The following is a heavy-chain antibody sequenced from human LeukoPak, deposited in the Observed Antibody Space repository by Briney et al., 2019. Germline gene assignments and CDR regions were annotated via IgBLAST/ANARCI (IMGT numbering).Heavy chain of an antibody. CDR3: ARDPGRDYGEGVDLFDP. CDR1: GGSISSGGYY. Sequence: SETLSLTCTVSGGSISSGGYYWSWIRQHPGTGLEWIGYIYYSGSTYYNPSLKSRVTISVDTSKNQFSLKLSSVTAADTAVYYCARDPGRDYGEGVDLFDPWGQGTLVTVSS. CDR2: IYYSGST. V-gene: IGHV4-31*03. D-gene: IGHD4-17*01. J-gene: IGHJ5*02.